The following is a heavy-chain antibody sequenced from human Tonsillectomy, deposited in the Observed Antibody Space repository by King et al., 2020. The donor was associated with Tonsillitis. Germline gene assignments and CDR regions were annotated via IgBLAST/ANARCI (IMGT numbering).Heavy chain of an antibody. V-gene: IGHV3-11*01. CDR1: GFPFSDYY. Sequence: VQLVESGGGLVKPGGSLRLSCAASGFPFSDYYMSWIRQAPGQGLEWVSYIISSGSTIYYADSVKGRFTISRDNAKNSLYLQMNSLRAEDPDVYYCARERITMIVVVNDAFDIWGQGTMVTVAS. CDR3: ARERITMIVVVNDAFDI. J-gene: IGHJ3*02. CDR2: IISSGSTI. D-gene: IGHD3-22*01.